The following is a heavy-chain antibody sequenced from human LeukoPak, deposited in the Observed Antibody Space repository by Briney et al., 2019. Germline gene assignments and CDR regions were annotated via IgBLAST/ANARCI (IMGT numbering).Heavy chain of an antibody. CDR3: ARDRTDIVVVPAGLNWFDP. J-gene: IGHJ5*02. Sequence: PGGSLRLSCEASTFTFTPGWMSWVRQAPGKGLEWVAMIKRDGGEKYYVDSVKGRFTISRDNAKNTLYLQMNSLRAEDTAVYYCARDRTDIVVVPAGLNWFDPWGQGTLVTVSS. V-gene: IGHV3-7*01. CDR1: TFTFTPGW. CDR2: IKRDGGEK. D-gene: IGHD2-2*01.